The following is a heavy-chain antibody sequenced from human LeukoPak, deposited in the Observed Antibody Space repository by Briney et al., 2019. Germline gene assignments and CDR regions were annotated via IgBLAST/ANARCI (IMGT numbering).Heavy chain of an antibody. CDR2: ITGSGGVT. Sequence: GASLRLSCAASGLTFSTYAMNWVRQAPGKGLEWVSCITGSGGVTFYADSVKGRFTISRDNSKNTLYLQMNNLRAEDTALYYCAKEDYRSGRAFNAFDVWGQGTMVTVSS. V-gene: IGHV3-23*01. D-gene: IGHD6-19*01. CDR3: AKEDYRSGRAFNAFDV. J-gene: IGHJ3*01. CDR1: GLTFSTYA.